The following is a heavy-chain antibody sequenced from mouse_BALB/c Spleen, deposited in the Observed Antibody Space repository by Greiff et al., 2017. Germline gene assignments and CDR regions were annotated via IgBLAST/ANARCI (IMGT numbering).Heavy chain of an antibody. CDR2: ISSGGST. D-gene: IGHD2-3*01. Sequence: EVKLVESGGGLVKPGGSLKLSCAASGFTFSSYAMSWVRQTPEKRLEWVASISSGGSTYYPDSVKGRFTISRDNARNILYLQMSSLRSEDTAMYYCARDGYYDYFDYWGQGTTLTVSS. CDR1: GFTFSSYA. V-gene: IGHV5-6-5*01. CDR3: ARDGYYDYFDY. J-gene: IGHJ2*01.